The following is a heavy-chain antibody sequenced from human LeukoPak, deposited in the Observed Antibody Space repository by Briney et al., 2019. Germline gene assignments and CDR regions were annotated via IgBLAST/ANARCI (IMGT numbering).Heavy chain of an antibody. CDR3: TRMATGHDY. CDR1: GVSFNDYY. V-gene: IGHV4-34*01. D-gene: IGHD5-12*01. J-gene: IGHJ4*02. Sequence: SETLSLTCAVSGVSFNDYYWSWVRQSPGKGLEWIGEINHSGYTNDSPSLKSRVTISIDTSRKQFSLNLRSVTVADTAVYYCTRMATGHDYWGQGTLVTVSS. CDR2: INHSGYT.